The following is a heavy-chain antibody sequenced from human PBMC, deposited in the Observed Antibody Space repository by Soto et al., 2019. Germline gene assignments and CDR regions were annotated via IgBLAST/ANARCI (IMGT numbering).Heavy chain of an antibody. Sequence: GGSLRLSCAASGFTFSSYAMSWVRQAPGKGLEWVSSISGSGGSTYYADSVKGRFTISRDNSKNTQFVQMNSLRVEDTAIYYCAKASLGYIYSAFDIWGQGTMVTVSS. V-gene: IGHV3-23*01. CDR2: ISGSGGST. CDR3: AKASLGYIYSAFDI. J-gene: IGHJ3*02. CDR1: GFTFSSYA. D-gene: IGHD4-4*01.